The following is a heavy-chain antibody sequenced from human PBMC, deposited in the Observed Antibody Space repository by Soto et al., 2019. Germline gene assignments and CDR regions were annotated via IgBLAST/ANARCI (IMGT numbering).Heavy chain of an antibody. V-gene: IGHV3-48*02. CDR3: ARDWDIVILSVPIPNYNYGMDV. D-gene: IGHD2-15*01. CDR1: GFNFSAYA. J-gene: IGHJ6*02. Sequence: GGSLRLSCEGSGFNFSAYAMNWVRQAPGKGLEWVSYISSRSDTLYYADSVKGRFTISRDNAKNSVYLQVNNLRDEDTAVYYCARDWDIVILSVPIPNYNYGMDVWGQGTTVTVSS. CDR2: ISSRSDTL.